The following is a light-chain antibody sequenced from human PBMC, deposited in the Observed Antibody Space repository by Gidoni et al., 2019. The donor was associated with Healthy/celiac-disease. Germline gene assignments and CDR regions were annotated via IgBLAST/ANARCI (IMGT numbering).Light chain of an antibody. V-gene: IGKV1-33*01. CDR1: QDISNY. CDR2: DAS. J-gene: IGKJ1*01. CDR3: QHWWT. Sequence: DIQMTQSPSSLSASVGDRVTITCQASQDISNYLNWYQQKPGKAPKLLIYDASNLETGVPSRFSGSGSGTDFTFTISSLQPEDIATYYCQHWWTFGQGTKVEIK.